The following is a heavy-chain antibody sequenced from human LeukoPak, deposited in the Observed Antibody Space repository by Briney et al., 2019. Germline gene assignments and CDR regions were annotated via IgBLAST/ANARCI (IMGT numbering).Heavy chain of an antibody. CDR2: IKQDGSQR. D-gene: IGHD6-19*01. J-gene: IGHJ4*02. CDR3: ARPYNGGSLVH. CDR1: GFTLSTYA. Sequence: GGSLRLSCSASGFTLSTYAMHWVRQAPGKGLEWVASIKQDGSQRYYVDSVKGRFTISRDNAKNSLYLQMNSLRAEDTAVYYCARPYNGGSLVHWGQGTLVTVSS. V-gene: IGHV3-7*04.